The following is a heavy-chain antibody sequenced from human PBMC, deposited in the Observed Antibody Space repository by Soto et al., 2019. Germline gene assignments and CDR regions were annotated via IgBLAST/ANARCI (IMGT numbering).Heavy chain of an antibody. Sequence: GGSLRLSCAASGFTFSSYGMHWVRQAPGKGLEWVAVISCDGSNKYYADSVKGRFTISRDNSKNTLYLQMNSLRAEDTAVYYCAKDLVVAVASYGMDVWGQGTTVTVSS. V-gene: IGHV3-30*18. CDR1: GFTFSSYG. CDR3: AKDLVVAVASYGMDV. CDR2: ISCDGSNK. J-gene: IGHJ6*02. D-gene: IGHD6-19*01.